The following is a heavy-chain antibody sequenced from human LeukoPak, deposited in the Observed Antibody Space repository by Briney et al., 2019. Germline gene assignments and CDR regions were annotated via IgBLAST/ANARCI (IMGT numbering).Heavy chain of an antibody. D-gene: IGHD3-10*01. CDR3: AGGVYYYSSGSFLTDFDY. V-gene: IGHV3-23*01. Sequence: GGSLRLSCAASGFTFSSYAMSWVRQAPGKGLEWVSAISGSGGSTYYADSVKGRFTISRDNSKNTLYLQMNSLRAEDTAVYYCAGGVYYYSSGSFLTDFDYWGQGTLVTVSS. CDR2: ISGSGGST. CDR1: GFTFSSYA. J-gene: IGHJ4*02.